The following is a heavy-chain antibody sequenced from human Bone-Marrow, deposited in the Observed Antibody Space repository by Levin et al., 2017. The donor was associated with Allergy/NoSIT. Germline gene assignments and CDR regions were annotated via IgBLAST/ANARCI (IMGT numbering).Heavy chain of an antibody. CDR1: GFTFTTFE. CDR3: AGGKLPFLESY. V-gene: IGHV3-48*03. CDR2: ISSGAINI. J-gene: IGHJ4*02. Sequence: GESLKISCAASGFTFTTFEMAWVRQAPGKGLEWVSYISSGAINIFYADSVKGRFTVSRDNDRDILYLQMHSLRVDDTAVYYCAGGKLPFLESYWGQGTLVTVSS. D-gene: IGHD3-3*02.